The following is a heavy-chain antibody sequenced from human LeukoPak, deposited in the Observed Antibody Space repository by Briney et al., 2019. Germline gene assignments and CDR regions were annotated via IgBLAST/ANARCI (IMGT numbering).Heavy chain of an antibody. V-gene: IGHV3-23*01. Sequence: GGSLRLSCAASGFTFSSYSMNWVRQAPGKGLEWVSAISGSGGSTYYADSVKGRFTISRDNSKNTLYLQMNSLRAEDTAVYYCAKDLNFWSGYRFDYWGQGTLVTVSS. J-gene: IGHJ4*02. D-gene: IGHD3-3*01. CDR3: AKDLNFWSGYRFDY. CDR1: GFTFSSYS. CDR2: ISGSGGST.